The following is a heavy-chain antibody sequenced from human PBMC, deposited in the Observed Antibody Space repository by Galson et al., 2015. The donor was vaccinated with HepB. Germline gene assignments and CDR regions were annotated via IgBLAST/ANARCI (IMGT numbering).Heavy chain of an antibody. J-gene: IGHJ6*02. CDR3: AKDPGLTGATFYYYYGMDV. Sequence: SLRLSCAASGFTFSSYAMSWVRQAPGKGLEWVSAISGSGGSTYYADSVKGRFTISRDNSKNTLYLQMNSLRAEDTAVYYCAKDPGLTGATFYYYYGMDVWGQGTMVIVSS. CDR1: GFTFSSYA. V-gene: IGHV3-23*01. CDR2: ISGSGGST. D-gene: IGHD1-7*01.